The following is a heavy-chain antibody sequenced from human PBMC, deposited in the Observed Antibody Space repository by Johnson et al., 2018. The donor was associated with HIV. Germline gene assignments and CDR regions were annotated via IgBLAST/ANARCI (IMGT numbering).Heavy chain of an antibody. CDR3: AKASSGWYTAFDI. Sequence: LEWVAFIRYDGSNKYYADSVKGRFTISRDNSKNTLYLQMNSLRAEDTAVYYCAKASSGWYTAFDIWGQGTMVTVSS. CDR2: IRYDGSNK. J-gene: IGHJ3*02. V-gene: IGHV3-30*02. D-gene: IGHD6-19*01.